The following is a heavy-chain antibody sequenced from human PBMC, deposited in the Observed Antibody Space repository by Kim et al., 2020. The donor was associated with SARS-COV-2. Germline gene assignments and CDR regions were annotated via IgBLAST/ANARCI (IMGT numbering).Heavy chain of an antibody. CDR2: IYYSGST. J-gene: IGHJ3*02. CDR3: ARAGLDAFDI. Sequence: SETLSLTCTVSGGSISSYYWSWIRQPPGKGLEWIGYIYYSGSTNYNPSLKSRVTISVDTSKNQFSLKLSSVTAADTAVYYCARAGLDAFDIWGQGTMVTVSS. CDR1: GGSISSYY. V-gene: IGHV4-59*13.